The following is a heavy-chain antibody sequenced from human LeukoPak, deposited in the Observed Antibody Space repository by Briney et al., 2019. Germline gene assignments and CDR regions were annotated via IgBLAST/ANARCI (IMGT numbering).Heavy chain of an antibody. CDR1: GFTLNSNA. D-gene: IGHD2-2*01. Sequence: GGSLRLSCAVSGFTLNSNAMCWVRQAPGKGLEWVSGISRMGVTTYYADSVKGRFTISRDTSKSTLYLQMNTLRPEDTAVYYCAKEEVPNDYWGQGTLVTVSS. J-gene: IGHJ4*02. CDR3: AKEEVPNDY. CDR2: ISRMGVTT. V-gene: IGHV3-23*01.